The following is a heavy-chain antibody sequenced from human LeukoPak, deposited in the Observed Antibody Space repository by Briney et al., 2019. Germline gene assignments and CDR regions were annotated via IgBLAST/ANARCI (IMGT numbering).Heavy chain of an antibody. V-gene: IGHV3-30*03. CDR2: ISYDGSNK. Sequence: GGSLRLSCAASGFTFSSYGMHWVRQAPGKGLEWVAVISYDGSNKYYADSVMGRFTISRDTSKNTLYMQMNSLRAEDTAVYYCARDPGHCSGGNCLYYYYGMDVWGPGTTVTVSS. CDR3: ARDPGHCSGGNCLYYYYGMDV. CDR1: GFTFSSYG. J-gene: IGHJ6*02. D-gene: IGHD2-15*01.